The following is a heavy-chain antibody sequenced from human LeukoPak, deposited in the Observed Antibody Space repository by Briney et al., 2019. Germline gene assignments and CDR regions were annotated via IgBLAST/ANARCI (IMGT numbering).Heavy chain of an antibody. V-gene: IGHV1-69*08. CDR3: ARAPELTRSSWYVPSFDS. CDR1: GGTFSDYI. CDR2: IIPTLSSA. Sequence: SVKVSCKASGGTFSDYIVSWVRQAPGQGLEWMGRIIPTLSSANYAQKFQGRVTFTADKSTSTVYMELSSLRSEDTAVYYCARAPELTRSSWYVPSFDSWGQGTLVTVSS. J-gene: IGHJ4*02. D-gene: IGHD6-13*01.